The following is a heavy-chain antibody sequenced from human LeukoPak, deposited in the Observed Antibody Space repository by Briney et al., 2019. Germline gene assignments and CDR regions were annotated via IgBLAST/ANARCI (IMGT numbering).Heavy chain of an antibody. CDR1: GGSISSYY. V-gene: IGHV4-59*01. CDR2: IYHSGST. J-gene: IGHJ6*02. CDR3: ARDPTVTRPYYYGMDV. D-gene: IGHD4-11*01. Sequence: SETLSLTCTVSGGSISSYYWSWIRQPPGKGLEWIGYIYHSGSTNYNPSLKSRVTISVDTSKNQFSLKLSSVTAADTAVYYCARDPTVTRPYYYGMDVWGQGTTVTVSS.